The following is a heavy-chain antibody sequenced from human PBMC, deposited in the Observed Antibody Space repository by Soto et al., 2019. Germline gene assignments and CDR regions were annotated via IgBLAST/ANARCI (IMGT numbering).Heavy chain of an antibody. CDR1: GFAFSTYG. J-gene: IGHJ6*02. CDR3: AKVTKRAAAGRYEYYKYGMDV. D-gene: IGHD6-13*01. V-gene: IGHV3-23*01. CDR2: ISGSGGSS. Sequence: GGSLGLSCAASGFAFSTYGMTGVRQGPGKGLEWVPVISGSGGSSYYADSVKGRFTISRDNSKNTLFLQMNGLRAEDTAVYYCAKVTKRAAAGRYEYYKYGMDVWGQGTTVTVSS.